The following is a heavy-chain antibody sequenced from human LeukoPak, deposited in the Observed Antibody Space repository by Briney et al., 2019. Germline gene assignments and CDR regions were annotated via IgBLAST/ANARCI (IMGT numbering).Heavy chain of an antibody. V-gene: IGHV4-4*07. Sequence: SETLSLTCAVYGGSFSGYYWSWIRQPAGKGLEWIGRIYTSGSTNYNPSLKSRVTMSVDTSKNQFSLKLSSVTAADTAVYYCARDRTVGYSNYATRAFDYWGQGTLVTVSS. J-gene: IGHJ4*02. CDR3: ARDRTVGYSNYATRAFDY. CDR1: GGSFSGYY. CDR2: IYTSGST. D-gene: IGHD4-4*01.